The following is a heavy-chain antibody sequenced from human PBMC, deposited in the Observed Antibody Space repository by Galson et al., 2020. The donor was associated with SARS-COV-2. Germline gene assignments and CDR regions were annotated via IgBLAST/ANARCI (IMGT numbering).Heavy chain of an antibody. D-gene: IGHD3-3*01. CDR1: GVSISSGGYY. Sequence: SETLSLTCTVSGVSISSGGYYWSWIRQHPGKGLEWIGYIYYSGSTYYNPSLKSRVTISVDTSKNQFSLKLSSVTAADTAVYYCARIQRDTIFGVVIALDYWGQGTLVTVSS. J-gene: IGHJ4*02. V-gene: IGHV4-31*03. CDR2: IYYSGST. CDR3: ARIQRDTIFGVVIALDY.